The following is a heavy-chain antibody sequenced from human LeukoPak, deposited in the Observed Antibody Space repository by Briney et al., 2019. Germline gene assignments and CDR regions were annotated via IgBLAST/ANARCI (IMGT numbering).Heavy chain of an antibody. V-gene: IGHV3-23*01. CDR2: IRGSGANT. Sequence: GGSLRLSCAASEFTFSSYAMTWVRQTPGKGLEWVSLIRGSGANTYYADSVKGRFTMSRDNSKNTLYLQLNSLRAEDTAVYYCAKGPKQQLVGSRGHYFDYWGQGTLVTVSS. D-gene: IGHD6-13*01. CDR1: EFTFSSYA. CDR3: AKGPKQQLVGSRGHYFDY. J-gene: IGHJ4*02.